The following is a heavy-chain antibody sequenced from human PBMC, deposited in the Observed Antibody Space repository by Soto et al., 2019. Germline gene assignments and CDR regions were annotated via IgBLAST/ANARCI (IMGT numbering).Heavy chain of an antibody. CDR1: GDSVTSGDYY. CDR3: ARIPVETYMTYWCDP. J-gene: IGHJ5*01. V-gene: IGHV4-61*08. CDR2: IYYSGHT. Sequence: KPSETLSPTCTVSGDSVTSGDYYWSCIRQPPGKGLEWIGYIYYSGHTNYSPSLKSRVAISLDTSHNQFSLKLSSVTAADTAVYFCARIPVETYMTYWCDPWGQGTRVTVS. D-gene: IGHD2-15*01.